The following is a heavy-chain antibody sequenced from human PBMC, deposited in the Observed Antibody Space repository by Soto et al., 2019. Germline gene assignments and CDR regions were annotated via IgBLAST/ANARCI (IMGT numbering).Heavy chain of an antibody. CDR1: GGSVSSGSYY. Sequence: SENLSLTCTVSGGSVSSGSYYWSWIRQPPGKGLEWIGHTYHSGNTYYNPSLKSRVIISVDRSKNQFSLKLSSVTAADTAVYYCARRYGGNFDYWGQGTLVTVPQ. V-gene: IGHV4-30-2*02. D-gene: IGHD3-16*01. CDR3: ARRYGGNFDY. CDR2: TYHSGNT. J-gene: IGHJ4*02.